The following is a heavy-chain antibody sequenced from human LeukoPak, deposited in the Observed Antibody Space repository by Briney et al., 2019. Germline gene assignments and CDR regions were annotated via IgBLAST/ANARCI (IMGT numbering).Heavy chain of an antibody. J-gene: IGHJ3*02. CDR3: ATTAMVIDAFDI. Sequence: PSETLSLTCAVSGGSISSGGYSWSWIRQPPGKGLEWIGYIYHSGSTYYNPSLKSRVTISVDRSKNQFSLKLSSVTAADTAVYYCATTAMVIDAFDIWGQGTMVTVSS. CDR1: GGSISSGGYS. D-gene: IGHD5-18*01. V-gene: IGHV4-30-2*01. CDR2: IYHSGST.